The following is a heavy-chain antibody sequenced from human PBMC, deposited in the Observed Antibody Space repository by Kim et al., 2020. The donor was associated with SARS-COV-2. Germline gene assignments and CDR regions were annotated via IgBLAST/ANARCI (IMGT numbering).Heavy chain of an antibody. J-gene: IGHJ6*02. D-gene: IGHD3-22*01. CDR3: ARHPPDYYDSSGPVGGYYYYGMDV. CDR1: GGSISSYY. Sequence: SETLSLTCTVSGGSISSYYWSWIRQPPGKGLEWIGYIYYSGSTNYNPSLKSRVTISVDTSKNQFSLKLSSVTAADTAVYYCARHPPDYYDSSGPVGGYYYYGMDVWGQGTTVTVSS. CDR2: IYYSGST. V-gene: IGHV4-59*08.